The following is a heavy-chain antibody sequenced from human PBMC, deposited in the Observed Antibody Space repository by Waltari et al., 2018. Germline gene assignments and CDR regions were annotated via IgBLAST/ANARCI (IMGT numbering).Heavy chain of an antibody. CDR1: GGPISQCGYS. CDR3: ARVRGGYGPFDY. V-gene: IGHV4-30-2*01. CDR2: IYHSGST. D-gene: IGHD5-12*01. Sequence: QLQLPESGPGLVKPSQTPSLTCPVPGGPISQCGYSWSRNPQPPGKGLEWLGYIYHSGSTYYNPFLKSRGTISENRSKNQFSLKLSSVTAADTAVYYCARVRGGYGPFDYWGQGTLVTVSS. J-gene: IGHJ4*02.